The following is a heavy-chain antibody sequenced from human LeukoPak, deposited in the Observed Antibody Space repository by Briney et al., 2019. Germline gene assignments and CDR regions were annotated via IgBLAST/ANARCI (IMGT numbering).Heavy chain of an antibody. CDR3: AKDMTVPATND. D-gene: IGHD6-19*01. CDR1: GFTFSDYA. CDR2: ITSTGGNT. Sequence: PGGSLRLSCAASGFTFSDYAMSWVRQAPGKGLEWVSIITSTGGNTYYAGSVKGRFTISRDNSKNTLYLQMNSLRDEDTAVYYCAKDMTVPATNDWGQGTLVTVSS. V-gene: IGHV3-23*01. J-gene: IGHJ4*02.